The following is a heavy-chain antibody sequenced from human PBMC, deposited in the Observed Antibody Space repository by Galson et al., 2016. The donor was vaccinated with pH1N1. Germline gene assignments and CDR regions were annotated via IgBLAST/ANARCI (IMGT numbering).Heavy chain of an antibody. CDR3: AKDGHYSGSYLRAQHFQH. D-gene: IGHD1-26*01. Sequence: SLRLSCAASGFTFDDYATHWVRQTPGKGLEWVSGISWNSATIDYADSVKGRFTISRDNAKNSLYLQMNSLRPEDTALYYCAKDGHYSGSYLRAQHFQHWGQGTLVTVSS. J-gene: IGHJ1*01. V-gene: IGHV3-9*01. CDR1: GFTFDDYA. CDR2: ISWNSATI.